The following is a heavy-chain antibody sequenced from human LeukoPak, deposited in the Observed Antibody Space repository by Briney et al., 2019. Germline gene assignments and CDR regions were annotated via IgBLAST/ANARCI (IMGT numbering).Heavy chain of an antibody. CDR1: GFTFSSYS. D-gene: IGHD6-6*01. Sequence: GGSLRLSCAASGFTFSSYSMNWVRQAPGKGLEWVSYISSSSSTIYYADSVKGRFTISRDNAKNSLYLQMNSLRDEDTAVYYCARGEAYSSSAPSRAFDIWGQGTMVTVSS. J-gene: IGHJ3*02. CDR2: ISSSSSTI. V-gene: IGHV3-48*02. CDR3: ARGEAYSSSAPSRAFDI.